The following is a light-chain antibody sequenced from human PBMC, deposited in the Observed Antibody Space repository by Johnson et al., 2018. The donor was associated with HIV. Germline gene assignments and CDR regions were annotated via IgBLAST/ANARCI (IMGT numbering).Light chain of an antibody. J-gene: IGLJ1*01. V-gene: IGLV1-51*01. CDR1: NSNIGNNY. CDR2: DNN. CDR3: GAWHSSLSGCLYL. Sequence: QSVLTQPPSVSAAPGQKVTISCSGSNSNIGNNYVSWYQQLPGTAPKLLIYDNNKRPSGIPDRFSDSQSGPSATLAITGLQTGDEADYYCGAWHSSLSGCLYLFGTGTKVTVL.